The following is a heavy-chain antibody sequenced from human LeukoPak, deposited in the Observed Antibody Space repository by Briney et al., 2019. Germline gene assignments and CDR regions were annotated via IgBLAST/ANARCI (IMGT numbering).Heavy chain of an antibody. J-gene: IGHJ3*02. CDR2: IYTSGST. V-gene: IGHV4-4*07. Sequence: PSETLSLTCTVSGGSISSYYWSWIRQPAGKGLEWIGRIYTSGSTNYNPSLKSRVTMSVDTSKNQFSLKLSSVTAADTAVYYCARDCSSTSCPPSGKAFDIWGQGTMVTVSS. D-gene: IGHD2-2*01. CDR3: ARDCSSTSCPPSGKAFDI. CDR1: GGSISSYY.